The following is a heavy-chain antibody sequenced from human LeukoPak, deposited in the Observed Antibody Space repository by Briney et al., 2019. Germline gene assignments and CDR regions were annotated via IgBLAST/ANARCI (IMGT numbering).Heavy chain of an antibody. CDR1: GGSISSYY. D-gene: IGHD3-22*01. CDR2: IYTSGST. CDR3: ARDTYYYDSSGQSSYFDY. Sequence: PSETLSLTCTVSGGSISSYYWSWIRQPAGKGLEWIGRIYTSGSTNYNPSLKSRVTMSVDTSKNQFSLKLSSVTAADTAVYYCARDTYYYDSSGQSSYFDYWGQGTLVTVSS. J-gene: IGHJ4*02. V-gene: IGHV4-4*07.